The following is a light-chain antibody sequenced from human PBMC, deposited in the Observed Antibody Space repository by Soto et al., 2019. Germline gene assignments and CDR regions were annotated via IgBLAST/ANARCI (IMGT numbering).Light chain of an antibody. CDR2: KAS. J-gene: IGKJ1*01. V-gene: IGKV1-5*03. CDR3: KHYNSYSEA. CDR1: QTISSW. Sequence: DIQRTQSPSTLSGSVGHRVTTTSPASQTISSWLAWYQQKPGKAPKLLIYKASTLKSGVPSRFSGSGSGTEFTLTISSLQTNDFATYYCKHYNSYSEAFGKGTKVDIK.